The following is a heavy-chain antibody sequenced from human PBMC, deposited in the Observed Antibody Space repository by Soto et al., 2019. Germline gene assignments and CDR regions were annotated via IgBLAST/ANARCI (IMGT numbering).Heavy chain of an antibody. CDR1: GGSISSDDYY. Sequence: PSETVSLTCTVSGGSISSDDYYWSWIRQPPGKGLEWIGYIYYTGRTSYNPSLRDRLTISVDTSKSHFSLRLSSVTAADTAVYFCARDRANTPDYFDYWGQGTLVTVSS. J-gene: IGHJ4*02. CDR2: IYYTGRT. V-gene: IGHV4-30-4*01. CDR3: ARDRANTPDYFDY.